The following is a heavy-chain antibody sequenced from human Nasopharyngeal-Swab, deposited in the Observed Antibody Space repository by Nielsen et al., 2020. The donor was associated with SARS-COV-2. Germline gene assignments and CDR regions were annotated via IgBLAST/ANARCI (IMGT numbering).Heavy chain of an antibody. CDR3: ARGVGWYYFDY. V-gene: IGHV4-61*01. J-gene: IGHJ4*02. Sequence: SETLSLTCTVPGDSANSGSYYWSWVRQPPGKGLEWIGFIYYGETTNYNPSLKSRVTISVDTSKNQFSLRLRSVTAADTAVYYCARGVGWYYFDYWGQGTLVTVSS. D-gene: IGHD2-2*01. CDR2: IYYGETT. CDR1: GDSANSGSYY.